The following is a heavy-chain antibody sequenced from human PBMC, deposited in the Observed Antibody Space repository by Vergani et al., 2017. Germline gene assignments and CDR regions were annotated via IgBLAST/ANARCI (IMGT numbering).Heavy chain of an antibody. J-gene: IGHJ4*02. CDR2: ISGSGGST. V-gene: IGHV3-23*01. CDR1: GFTFSSYA. D-gene: IGHD2-2*01. CDR3: AKGKYXGYCSSTSCYLFDY. Sequence: EVQLLESGGGLVQPGGSLRLTCAASGFTFSSYAMSWVRQAPGKGREWVSAISGSGGSTYYADSVKGRFTISRDNSKNTLYLQMNSLRAEDTAVYYCAKGKYXGYCSSTSCYLFDYWGQGTLVTVSS.